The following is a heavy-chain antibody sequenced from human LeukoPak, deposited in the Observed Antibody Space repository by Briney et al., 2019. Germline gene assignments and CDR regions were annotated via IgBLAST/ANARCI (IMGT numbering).Heavy chain of an antibody. CDR3: ASDASMKAYSSSWYRT. CDR2: ISAYNGNT. J-gene: IGHJ1*01. Sequence: ASVKVSCKASGYTFTNYGINWVRQAPGQGLEWMGWISAYNGNTYYAQKLQGRVTMTADTSTYTAYMELRSLRSDDMAVYYCASDASMKAYSSSWYRTWGQGTLVTVSS. D-gene: IGHD6-13*01. CDR1: GYTFTNYG. V-gene: IGHV1-18*03.